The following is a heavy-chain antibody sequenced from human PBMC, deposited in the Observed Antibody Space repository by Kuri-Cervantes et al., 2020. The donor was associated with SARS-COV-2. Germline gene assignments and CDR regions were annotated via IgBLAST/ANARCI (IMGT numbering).Heavy chain of an antibody. CDR2: IVPMIGTA. V-gene: IGHV1-69*13. D-gene: IGHD4-23*01. J-gene: IGHJ4*02. CDR3: ARSHTLYGGNSSPWDY. CDR1: GGSFSNYA. Sequence: SVKVSCKASGGSFSNYAISWVRQAPGQGLEWMGGIVPMIGTAKYAQKFEGRVTITADESTSTGYMELRSLRSFDTAVYYCARSHTLYGGNSSPWDYWGQGTLVTVSS.